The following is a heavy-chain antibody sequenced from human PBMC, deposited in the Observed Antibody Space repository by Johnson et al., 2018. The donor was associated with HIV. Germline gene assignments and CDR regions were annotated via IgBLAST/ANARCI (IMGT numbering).Heavy chain of an antibody. J-gene: IGHJ3*02. Sequence: WVRQAPGQGLEWVSVIYSGGRTYYADSVKGRFTISRDNSKNTLYLQMNSLRAEDTAVYYCARVEAAAGLAFDMWGRGTMVTAAS. CDR3: ARVEAAAGLAFDM. D-gene: IGHD6-13*01. CDR2: IYSGGRT. V-gene: IGHV3-66*02.